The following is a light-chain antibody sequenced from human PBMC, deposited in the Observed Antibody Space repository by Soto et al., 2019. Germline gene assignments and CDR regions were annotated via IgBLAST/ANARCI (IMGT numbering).Light chain of an antibody. V-gene: IGLV1-44*01. CDR3: ASWDDSLNGRV. CDR1: SSNIGSNT. Sequence: QSVLTQPPSASGTPGQRVTISCSGSSSNIGSNTVNWYQQLPGTAPKLLIYSNYQRPSGVPDRFSGSKSGTSASLAISGLQSEDEADYYCASWDDSLNGRVFGGGTKLTVL. J-gene: IGLJ3*02. CDR2: SNY.